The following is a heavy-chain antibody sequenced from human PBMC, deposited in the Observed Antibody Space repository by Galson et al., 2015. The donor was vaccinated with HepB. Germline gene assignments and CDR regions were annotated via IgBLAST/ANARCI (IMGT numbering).Heavy chain of an antibody. CDR1: GYTFTHYV. D-gene: IGHD4-17*01. CDR3: AKSPTETAHFDH. J-gene: IGHJ4*02. CDR2: INAGNGDT. V-gene: IGHV1-3*01. Sequence: SVKVSCKASGYTFTHYVVQWVRQAPGQRLEWMGWINAGNGDTRYSHKFHGRVTITRDTSASSAYMELSSLTSEDTAVYYCAKSPTETAHFDHWGQGTLVTVSS.